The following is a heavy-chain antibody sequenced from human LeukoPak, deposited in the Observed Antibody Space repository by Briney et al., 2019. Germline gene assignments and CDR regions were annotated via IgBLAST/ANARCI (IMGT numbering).Heavy chain of an antibody. Sequence: ASVKVSCKASGYTFTSYGISWVRQAPGQGLEWMGWISAYNGNTNYAQKLQGSVTMTEDTSTDTAYMELSSLTSEDTAVYYCARDRGVPAVFDYWGQGTLITVSS. V-gene: IGHV1-18*01. CDR1: GYTFTSYG. D-gene: IGHD3-10*01. CDR3: ARDRGVPAVFDY. CDR2: ISAYNGNT. J-gene: IGHJ4*02.